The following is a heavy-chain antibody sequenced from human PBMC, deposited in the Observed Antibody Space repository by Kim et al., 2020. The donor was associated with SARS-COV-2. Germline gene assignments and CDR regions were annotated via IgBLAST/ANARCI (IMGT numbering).Heavy chain of an antibody. Sequence: GGSLRLSCAASGFTFSSYSMHWVRQAPGKGLVWVSRVTSATSSESYADSVRGRFSISRDNAKHTMYLQMHSLRAEDTAVYYCARGTTDATGIDYWGQGT. CDR1: GFTFSSYS. V-gene: IGHV3-74*01. D-gene: IGHD1-1*01. J-gene: IGHJ4*02. CDR2: VTSATSSE. CDR3: ARGTTDATGIDY.